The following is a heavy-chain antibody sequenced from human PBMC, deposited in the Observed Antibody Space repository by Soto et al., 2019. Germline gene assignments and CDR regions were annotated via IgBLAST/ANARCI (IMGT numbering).Heavy chain of an antibody. Sequence: QVQLVESGGGVVQPGRSLRLSCAVSGFIFKNYALNLVRQAPGKGLEWVASITRDGYNKYYADSVKGRFTISRDNSKNTLSLQMTALRIEDSSVYYCTKSSGGSSSVGMDYWGQGTLVTVSS. D-gene: IGHD6-6*01. J-gene: IGHJ4*02. V-gene: IGHV3-30*04. CDR3: TKSSGGSSSVGMDY. CDR2: ITRDGYNK. CDR1: GFIFKNYA.